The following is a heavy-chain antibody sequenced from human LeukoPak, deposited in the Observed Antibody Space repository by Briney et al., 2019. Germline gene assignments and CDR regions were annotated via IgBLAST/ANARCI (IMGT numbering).Heavy chain of an antibody. J-gene: IGHJ4*02. CDR1: GFFFSNYG. Sequence: HPGGTLRLSCEAFGFFFSNYGMNWVRLTPGKGLEWVSGIGGSGDRTYYADSVKGRFTISRDNAKNSLYLQMNSLRVEDTAVYYCARDLDWSVDYWGQGTLVTVSS. CDR2: IGGSGDRT. V-gene: IGHV3-23*01. CDR3: ARDLDWSVDY. D-gene: IGHD3/OR15-3a*01.